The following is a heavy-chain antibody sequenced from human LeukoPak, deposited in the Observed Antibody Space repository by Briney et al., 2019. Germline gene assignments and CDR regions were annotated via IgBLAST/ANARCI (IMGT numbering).Heavy chain of an antibody. V-gene: IGHV4-59*08. J-gene: IGHJ4*02. CDR1: GGSISSYY. CDR2: IYYSGST. D-gene: IGHD1-7*01. CDR3: ARPRITGTTTPFDY. Sequence: SETLSLTCTVSGGSISSYYWSWIRQPPGKGLEWIGYIYYSGSTNYNPSLKSRVTISVDTSMNQFSLKLSSVTAADTAVYYCARPRITGTTTPFDYWGQGTLVTVSS.